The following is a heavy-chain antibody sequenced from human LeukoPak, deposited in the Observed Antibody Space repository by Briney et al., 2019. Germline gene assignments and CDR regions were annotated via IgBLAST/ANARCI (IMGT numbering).Heavy chain of an antibody. J-gene: IGHJ4*02. Sequence: SGPTLVNPTQTLTLTCTFSGFSLSTSGMCVSWIRQPPGKALEWLALVDWDDDKYYSTSLKTRLTISKDTSKNQVVLTMTNMDPVDTATYYCARASSVSYDFDYWGQGTLVTVSS. CDR3: ARASSVSYDFDY. CDR2: VDWDDDK. D-gene: IGHD3-3*01. CDR1: GFSLSTSGMC. V-gene: IGHV2-70*01.